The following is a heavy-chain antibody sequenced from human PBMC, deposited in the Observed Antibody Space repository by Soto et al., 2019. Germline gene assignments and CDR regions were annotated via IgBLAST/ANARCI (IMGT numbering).Heavy chain of an antibody. CDR2: IIPIFGTA. CDR1: GGTFSSYA. J-gene: IGHJ6*02. V-gene: IGHV1-69*13. Sequence: SVKVSCKASGGTFSSYAISWVRQAPGQGLEWMGGIIPIFGTANYAQEFQGRVTITADESTSTAYMELSSLRSEDTAVYYCARNYYDSSGLLVWGQGTTVTVSS. D-gene: IGHD3-22*01. CDR3: ARNYYDSSGLLV.